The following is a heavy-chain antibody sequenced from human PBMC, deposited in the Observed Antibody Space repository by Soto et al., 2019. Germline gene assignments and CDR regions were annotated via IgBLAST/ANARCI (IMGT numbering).Heavy chain of an antibody. V-gene: IGHV3-11*06. CDR1: GFTFSDYY. Sequence: GGSLRLSCAASGFTFSDYYMSWIRQAPGKGLEWVSYISSSSSYTNYADSVKGRFTISRDNAKNSLYLQMNSLRAEDTAVYYCARDRAAAGTGYYYGMDVWGQGTTVTVSS. D-gene: IGHD6-13*01. J-gene: IGHJ6*02. CDR3: ARDRAAAGTGYYYGMDV. CDR2: ISSSSSYT.